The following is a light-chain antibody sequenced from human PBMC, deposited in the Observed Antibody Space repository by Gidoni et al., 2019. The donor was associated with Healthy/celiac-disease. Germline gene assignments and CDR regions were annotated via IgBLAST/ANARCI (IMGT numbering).Light chain of an antibody. CDR2: GAS. V-gene: IGKV3-15*01. CDR1: QSVSSN. CDR3: QQYNNWPPP. J-gene: IGKJ4*01. Sequence: EIVMTQSPATLSVSPGERATLSCRASQSVSSNLAWYQQKPGQAPSLLIYGASTRATGIPARFSGSGSGTEFTLTISSLQSEDFAVYYCQQYNNWPPPFXGXTKVEIK.